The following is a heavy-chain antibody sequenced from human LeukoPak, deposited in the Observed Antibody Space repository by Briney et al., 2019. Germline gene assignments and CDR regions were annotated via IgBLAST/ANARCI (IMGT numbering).Heavy chain of an antibody. Sequence: SETLSLTCTVSGGSIDTSSYYWGWIRQTPGKGLEWVGSVYYDGSTYYNPSLKSRVTISLDTSKNQYSLKLSSVTAADTAVYYCVRYLQRGAATDSWGQGTLVTVSS. V-gene: IGHV4-39*07. CDR2: VYYDGST. CDR3: VRYLQRGAATDS. J-gene: IGHJ4*02. CDR1: GGSIDTSSYY. D-gene: IGHD1-26*01.